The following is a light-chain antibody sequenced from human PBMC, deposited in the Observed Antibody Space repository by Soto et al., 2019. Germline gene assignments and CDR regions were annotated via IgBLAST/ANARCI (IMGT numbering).Light chain of an antibody. CDR1: QIVSSN. V-gene: IGKV3-15*01. CDR3: QQYNNWPPLT. Sequence: EIVMTQSPATLSVSPGERATLSCRASQIVSSNVAWYQQKPGQAPRLLIYGASTRATGIPARFSGSGSGTDCTHNIHSLPSEDFAVYYCQQYNNWPPLTFGQGTRLEMK. J-gene: IGKJ5*01. CDR2: GAS.